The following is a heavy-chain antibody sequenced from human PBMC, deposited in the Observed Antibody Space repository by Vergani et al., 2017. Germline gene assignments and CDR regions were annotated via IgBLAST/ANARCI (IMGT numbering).Heavy chain of an antibody. D-gene: IGHD3-10*01. CDR3: ARHVGGVGLLWFGEFYDAFDI. CDR2: IYPGDSDT. CDR1: GYSFTSYW. J-gene: IGHJ3*02. Sequence: EVQLVQSGAEVKKPGESLKISCKGSGYSFTSYWIGWVRQMPGKGLEWMGIIYPGDSDTRYSPSFQGQVTISADKSISTAYLQLSSLKASDTAMYYCARHVGGVGLLWFGEFYDAFDIWGQGRMVTVSS. V-gene: IGHV5-51*01.